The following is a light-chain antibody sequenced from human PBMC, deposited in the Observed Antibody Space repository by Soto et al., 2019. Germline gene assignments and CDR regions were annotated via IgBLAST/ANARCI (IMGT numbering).Light chain of an antibody. CDR1: TGAVTSDNH. Sequence: QAVVTQEPSVTVSPGGAVTLTCASSTGAVTSDNHPNWFQQKPGQAPRALIYDTSKKHSWTPARFLGSLRGGKAALTLSSVQADDAADYYGLLIYGGIGVFGGGTKLTVL. J-gene: IGLJ2*01. CDR2: DTS. V-gene: IGLV7-43*01. CDR3: LLIYGGIGV.